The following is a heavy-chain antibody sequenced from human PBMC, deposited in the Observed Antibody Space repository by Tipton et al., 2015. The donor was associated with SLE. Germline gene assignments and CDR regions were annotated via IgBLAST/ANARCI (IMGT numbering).Heavy chain of an antibody. Sequence: TLSLTCTVSGDSFSNHFWSWIRQPPGKGLEWIGYMYRSGTTKYNPSLKSRVTISVDTSKNQFSLKLSSVTAADTAVYYCARMDFWSGYYPRWFDPWGQGTLVTVSS. CDR1: GDSFSNHF. D-gene: IGHD3-3*01. V-gene: IGHV4-59*11. J-gene: IGHJ5*02. CDR3: ARMDFWSGYYPRWFDP. CDR2: MYRSGTT.